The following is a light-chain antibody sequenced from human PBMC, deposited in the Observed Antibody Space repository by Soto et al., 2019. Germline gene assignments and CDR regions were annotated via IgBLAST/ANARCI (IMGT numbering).Light chain of an antibody. CDR1: QTVRNNY. Sequence: EFVLTQSPGTLSLSPGERATLSCRASQTVRNNYLAWYQQKPGQAPRLLIYGASSRATGIPDRFIGSGSGTDFTLTISRLEPEDFAGYYCQQYGSSPWTFGQGT. V-gene: IGKV3-20*01. CDR3: QQYGSSPWT. CDR2: GAS. J-gene: IGKJ1*01.